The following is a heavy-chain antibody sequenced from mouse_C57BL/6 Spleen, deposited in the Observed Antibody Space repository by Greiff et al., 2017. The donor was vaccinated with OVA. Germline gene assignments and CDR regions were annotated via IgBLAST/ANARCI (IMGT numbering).Heavy chain of an antibody. CDR2: ISDVGRYT. D-gene: IGHD1-1*01. V-gene: IGHV5-4*01. CDR3: ARMNYYGSSYGYAMDY. J-gene: IGHJ4*01. CDR1: GFTFSSYA. Sequence: EVQGVESGGCLVKPGGSLKLSCAASGFTFSSYAMSWVRQTPETRLEWVATISDVGRYTYYPDNVQGRFTISGEDAKNTLYLQMSHLKSEDAAKYYCARMNYYGSSYGYAMDYWGKGTTVTVSS.